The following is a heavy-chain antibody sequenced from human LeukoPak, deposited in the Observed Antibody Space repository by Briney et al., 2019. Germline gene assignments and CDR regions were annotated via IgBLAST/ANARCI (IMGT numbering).Heavy chain of an antibody. CDR1: GGSFSGYY. Sequence: SETLSLTCAVYGGSFSGYYWSWIRQPPGKGLEWIGEINHSGSTNYNPSLKSRVTISVDRSKNQFSLKLSSVTAADTAVYYCARAQNYYDSSGYLPFDYWGQGTLVTVSS. D-gene: IGHD3-22*01. CDR3: ARAQNYYDSSGYLPFDY. J-gene: IGHJ4*02. CDR2: INHSGST. V-gene: IGHV4-34*01.